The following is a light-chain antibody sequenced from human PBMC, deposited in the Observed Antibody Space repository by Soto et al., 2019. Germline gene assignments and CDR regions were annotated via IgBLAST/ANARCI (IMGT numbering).Light chain of an antibody. CDR2: GAS. J-gene: IGKJ2*01. CDR3: QQYNNSPPYT. Sequence: EIVMTQSPATLSVSPGERATLSCRASQSVSSNLAWYQQKPGQAPRLLIYGASTRATGIPVRFSGSGSGTEFTLTISSLQSEDFAVYYCQQYNNSPPYTLGQGTKLEIK. CDR1: QSVSSN. V-gene: IGKV3-15*01.